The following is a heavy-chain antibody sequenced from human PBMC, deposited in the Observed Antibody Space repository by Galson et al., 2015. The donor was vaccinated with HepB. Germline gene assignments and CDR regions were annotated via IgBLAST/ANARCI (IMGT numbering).Heavy chain of an antibody. CDR1: GFTFGDHY. CDR3: ARGPQRALVVALGGYYFDS. D-gene: IGHD3-22*01. CDR2: ISNSGTYT. J-gene: IGHJ4*02. V-gene: IGHV3-11*06. Sequence: SLRLSCAASGFTFGDHYMSWVRQAPGKGLERISYISNSGTYTNYADSVKGRFTLSSDNARSSLHLQMDSLRAEDTALYYCARGPQRALVVALGGYYFDSWGQGALVTVSS.